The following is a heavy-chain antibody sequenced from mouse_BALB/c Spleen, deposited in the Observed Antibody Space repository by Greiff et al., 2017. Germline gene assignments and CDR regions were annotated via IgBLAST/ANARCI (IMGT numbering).Heavy chain of an antibody. V-gene: IGHV1S137*01. CDR3: ARAYYRYDGRYAMDY. CDR1: GYTFTDYA. Sequence: VKLQESGAELVRPGVSVKISCKGSGYTFTDYAMHWVKQSHAKSLEWIGVISTYYGDASYNQKFKGKATMTVDKSSSTAYMELARLTSEDSAIYYCARAYYRYDGRYAMDYWGQGTSVTVSS. CDR2: ISTYYGDA. D-gene: IGHD2-14*01. J-gene: IGHJ4*01.